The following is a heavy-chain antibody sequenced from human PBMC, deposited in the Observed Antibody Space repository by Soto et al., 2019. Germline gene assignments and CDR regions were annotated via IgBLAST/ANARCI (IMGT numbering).Heavy chain of an antibody. CDR2: ISYDGSNK. Sequence: GESLKISCAASGFTFSSYGMHWVRQAPGKGLEWVAVISYDGSNKYYADSVKGRFTISRDNSKNTLYLQMNSLRAEDTAVYYCAKTQNHYYYDSSGYYTLAYWGQGTLVTVSS. J-gene: IGHJ4*02. V-gene: IGHV3-30*18. CDR3: AKTQNHYYYDSSGYYTLAY. CDR1: GFTFSSYG. D-gene: IGHD3-22*01.